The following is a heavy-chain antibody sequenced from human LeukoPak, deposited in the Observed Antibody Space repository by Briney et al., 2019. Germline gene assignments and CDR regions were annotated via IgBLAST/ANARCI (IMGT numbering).Heavy chain of an antibody. CDR3: ARAPRIVVVRGFYYFDY. Sequence: SETLSLTCAVYGGSFSGYYWSWIRQPPGKGLEWIGEINHSGSTNYNPSLKSRVTISVDTSKNQFSLKLSSVTAADTAVYYCARAPRIVVVRGFYYFDYWGQGTLVTVSS. V-gene: IGHV4-34*01. CDR2: INHSGST. J-gene: IGHJ4*02. CDR1: GGSFSGYY. D-gene: IGHD3-22*01.